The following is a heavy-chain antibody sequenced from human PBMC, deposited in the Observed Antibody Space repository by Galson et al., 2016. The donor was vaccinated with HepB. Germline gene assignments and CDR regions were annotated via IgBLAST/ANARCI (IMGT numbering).Heavy chain of an antibody. Sequence: SLRLSCAASGFIFSDYYMSWIRQAPGKGLEWVSYISGSSTYTNSADSVKGRFTVSRDNAKNSLYLQMNSLRDEDTAVYYCARGGVAAGFRPDYWGQGTLVTVSS. CDR3: ARGGVAAGFRPDY. D-gene: IGHD3-10*01. J-gene: IGHJ4*02. CDR2: ISGSSTYT. V-gene: IGHV3-11*06. CDR1: GFIFSDYY.